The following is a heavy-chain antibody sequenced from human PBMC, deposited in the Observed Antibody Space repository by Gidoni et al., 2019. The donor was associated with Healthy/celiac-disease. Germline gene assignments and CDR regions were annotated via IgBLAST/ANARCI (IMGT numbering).Heavy chain of an antibody. CDR1: GAPFTGYS. Sequence: QVQLVQSGAEVTKRGASVKVSCKASGAPFTGYSMHWVRQAPGQGREWMGWITPNSGGTNYAQKCQGWVTMNRDTSISTAYMELSRLRSDDTAVYYCATSRAGYYYYGMDVWGQGTTVTVSS. V-gene: IGHV1-2*04. CDR2: ITPNSGGT. CDR3: ATSRAGYYYYGMDV. J-gene: IGHJ6*02.